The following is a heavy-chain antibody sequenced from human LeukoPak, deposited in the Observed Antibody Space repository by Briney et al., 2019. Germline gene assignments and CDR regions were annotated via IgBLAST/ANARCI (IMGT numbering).Heavy chain of an antibody. CDR3: ATTREPGYSSGWFDY. J-gene: IGHJ4*02. Sequence: ASVKVSCKASGYTFTGYYMHWVRQAPGQGLEWMGWINPNSGGTNYAQKFQGRVTMTRDTSISTAYMGLRRLRSDETAVYYCATTREPGYSSGWFDYWGQGTLVTVSS. V-gene: IGHV1-2*02. CDR1: GYTFTGYY. D-gene: IGHD6-19*01. CDR2: INPNSGGT.